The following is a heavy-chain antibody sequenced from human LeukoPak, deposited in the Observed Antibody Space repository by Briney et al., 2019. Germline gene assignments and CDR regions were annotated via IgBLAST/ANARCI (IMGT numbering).Heavy chain of an antibody. D-gene: IGHD1-1*01. J-gene: IGHJ3*02. CDR1: GFTFSDYY. CDR3: VRHNAARAFDI. V-gene: IGHV3-74*03. CDR2: VSDDGSTT. Sequence: PGGSLRLSCAASGFTFSDYYMSWIRQAPGKGVVWVSRVSDDGSTTTYADSVKGRFTISRDNAKNTLYLQMNSLRPEDTAVYYCVRHNAARAFDIWGQGTMVVVSS.